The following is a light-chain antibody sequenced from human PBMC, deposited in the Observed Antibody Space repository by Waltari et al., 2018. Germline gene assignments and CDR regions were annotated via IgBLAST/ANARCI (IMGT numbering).Light chain of an antibody. Sequence: QSVLTQPPSASGTPGQRVTISCSGSSSNIGSNYVSWYQQLPGTAPKLLIYRNNQRPSGVPDRFSGSKSGTSASLAISGLRSEDEADYYCAAWDDSLSGPLFGGGTKLTVL. CDR1: SSNIGSNY. J-gene: IGLJ2*01. CDR2: RNN. CDR3: AAWDDSLSGPL. V-gene: IGLV1-47*01.